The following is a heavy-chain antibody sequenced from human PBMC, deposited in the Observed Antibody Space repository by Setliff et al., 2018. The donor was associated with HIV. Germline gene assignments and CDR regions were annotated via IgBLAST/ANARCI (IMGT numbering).Heavy chain of an antibody. D-gene: IGHD6-19*01. V-gene: IGHV4-39*01. CDR1: GGSISNNSYY. CDR2: LFYNGNT. CDR3: ARQFRYPNRAVAGVDY. J-gene: IGHJ4*02. Sequence: SETLSLTCTVSGGSISNNSYYWGWVRQPPGKGLELIGNLFYNGNTYYNPSLKSLVTISVDTSKNQFSLKLSSVTAADTAIYFCARQFRYPNRAVAGVDYWGQGTLVTVSS.